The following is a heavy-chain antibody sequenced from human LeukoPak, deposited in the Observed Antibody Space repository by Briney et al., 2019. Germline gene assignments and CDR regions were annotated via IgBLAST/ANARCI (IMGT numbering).Heavy chain of an antibody. CDR1: GYTFTSYD. CDR2: MNPNSGNT. J-gene: IGHJ4*02. CDR3: ARGDCTNGVCGET. Sequence: GPVKVSCNASGYTFTSYDINWVRQATGQGLEWMGWMNPNSGNTGYAQKFQGRVTMTRNTSISTAYMELSSLGSEDTAVYYCARGDCTNGVCGETWGQGTLVTVSS. V-gene: IGHV1-8*01. D-gene: IGHD2-8*01.